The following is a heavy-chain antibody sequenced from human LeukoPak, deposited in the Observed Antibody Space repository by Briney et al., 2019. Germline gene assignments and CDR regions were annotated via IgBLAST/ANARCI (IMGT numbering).Heavy chain of an antibody. CDR2: FSSSSSYI. CDR3: ARDGARGGYFGY. Sequence: GGSLRLSCAASGFTFSSYSMNWVRPAPGKGLGWVSSFSSSSSYIYYAASVKGRFTISRDNAKNSLYLQMNSLRAEDTAVYYCARDGARGGYFGYWGQGTLVTVSS. CDR1: GFTFSSYS. D-gene: IGHD4/OR15-4a*01. J-gene: IGHJ4*02. V-gene: IGHV3-21*01.